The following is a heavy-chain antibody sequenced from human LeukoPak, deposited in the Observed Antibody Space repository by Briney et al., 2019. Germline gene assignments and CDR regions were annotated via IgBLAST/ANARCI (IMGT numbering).Heavy chain of an antibody. D-gene: IGHD3-16*01. CDR1: GYTFTSYA. Sequence: ASVKVSCKASGYTFTSYAMHWVRQAPGQRLEWMGWINAGNGNTKYSQKFQGRVTITRDTSASTAYMELSSLRSEDTAVYYCARDKRGSRNWFDPRGQGTLVTVSS. CDR3: ARDKRGSRNWFDP. V-gene: IGHV1-3*01. CDR2: INAGNGNT. J-gene: IGHJ5*02.